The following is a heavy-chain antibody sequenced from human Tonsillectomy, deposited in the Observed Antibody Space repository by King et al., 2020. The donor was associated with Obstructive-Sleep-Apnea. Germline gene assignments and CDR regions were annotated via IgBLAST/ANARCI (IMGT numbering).Heavy chain of an antibody. CDR3: AKDIFRCGDRCPKYYYTMDV. D-gene: IGHD2-21*01. Sequence: VQLVESGGGVVQPGRSLRLSCAASGFTFSLYGMHWVRQAPGKGLEWVAFIRYDGTETYFGDSVKGRSTISSDNSKNSVELQMNRLRVEDTAVYFCAKDIFRCGDRCPKYYYTMDVWGQGTSVIVSS. J-gene: IGHJ6*02. CDR2: IRYDGTET. CDR1: GFTFSLYG. V-gene: IGHV3-30*02.